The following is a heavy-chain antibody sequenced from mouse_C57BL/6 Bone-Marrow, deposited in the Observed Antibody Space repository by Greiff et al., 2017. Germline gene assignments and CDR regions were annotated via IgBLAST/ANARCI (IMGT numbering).Heavy chain of an antibody. V-gene: IGHV1-64*01. CDR1: GYTFTSSW. J-gene: IGHJ1*03. CDR3: AHYYGSSYVWYFDV. CDR2: IHPNSGST. Sequence: VQLQQPGAELVKPGASVKLSCKASGYTFTSSWMHWVKQRPGQGLEWIGMIHPNSGSTNYNEKFKSKATLTVDKSSRTAYMQLSSLTSEDSAVYYCAHYYGSSYVWYFDVWGTGTTVTVSS. D-gene: IGHD1-1*01.